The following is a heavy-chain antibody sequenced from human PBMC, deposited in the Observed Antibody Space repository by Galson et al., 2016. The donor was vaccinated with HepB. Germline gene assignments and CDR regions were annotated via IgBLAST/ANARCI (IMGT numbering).Heavy chain of an antibody. CDR1: GYTFTNYA. CDR3: ARRVVPDARPAPAGWGWGLDV. J-gene: IGHJ6*02. D-gene: IGHD2-2*01. V-gene: IGHV1-3*01. Sequence: SVKVSCKASGYTFTNYAIHWVRQAPGQRLEWMGWINAGNGNTKYSQKFQGRVTITADTYASTAYMELSSLRSEDMAVYYCARRVVPDARPAPAGWGWGLDVWGQGTTVTAAS. CDR2: INAGNGNT.